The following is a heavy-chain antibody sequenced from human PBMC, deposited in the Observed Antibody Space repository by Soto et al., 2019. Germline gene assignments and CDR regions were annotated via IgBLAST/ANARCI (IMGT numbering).Heavy chain of an antibody. J-gene: IGHJ4*02. D-gene: IGHD6-13*01. V-gene: IGHV4-34*01. CDR3: ASYSSSWYPDY. CDR2: INHSGST. Sequence: AETLSLTCAVYGGSFSGYYCSFIRQAAGKGLEWIVEINHSGSTNYNPSLKSRVTISVDTSKNQFSLKLSSVTAADTAVYYCASYSSSWYPDYWGQGTLVTVSS. CDR1: GGSFSGYY.